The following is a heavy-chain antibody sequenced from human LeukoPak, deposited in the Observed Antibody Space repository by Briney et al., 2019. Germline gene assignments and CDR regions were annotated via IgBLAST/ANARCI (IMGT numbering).Heavy chain of an antibody. CDR3: ARDVGSGGGTFPTYHFDF. V-gene: IGHV4-4*07. CDR1: GGSIGSYY. D-gene: IGHD3-10*01. Sequence: SETLSLTCTVSGGSIGSYYWDWIRQPAGKGLEWIGRIYSSGDTNYNPSLKSRVTMSVDTSKNQFSLRLSSLTAADTAVYYCARDVGSGGGTFPTYHFDFWGQGTLVTVSS. J-gene: IGHJ4*02. CDR2: IYSSGDT.